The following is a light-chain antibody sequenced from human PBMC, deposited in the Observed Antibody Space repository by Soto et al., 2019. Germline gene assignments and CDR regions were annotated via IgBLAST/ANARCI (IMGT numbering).Light chain of an antibody. Sequence: QSALTQPPSVSGAPGQRVTISCTGSSSNIGAGYDVHWYQQLPGTAPKLLIYGNSNRPSGVPDRFSGSKSGTSASLAITGLQGDDEADYYCQSYDSSLSGYVFGTGTKLTVL. CDR1: SSNIGAGYD. V-gene: IGLV1-40*01. CDR2: GNS. CDR3: QSYDSSLSGYV. J-gene: IGLJ1*01.